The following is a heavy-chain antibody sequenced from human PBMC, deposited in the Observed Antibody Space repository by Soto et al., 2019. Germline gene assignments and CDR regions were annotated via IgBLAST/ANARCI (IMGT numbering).Heavy chain of an antibody. J-gene: IGHJ4*02. CDR2: ISYDGSNK. D-gene: IGHD1-26*01. CDR3: ARGVGAMGY. CDR1: GFTFSSYA. V-gene: IGHV3-30-3*01. Sequence: QVQLVESGGGVVQPGRSLRLSCAASGFTFSSYAMHWVRQAPGKGLEWVAVISYDGSNKYYADSVKGRFTISRDNSKNPLYLQMNSLRGEDTAVYYCARGVGAMGYWGQGTLVTVSS.